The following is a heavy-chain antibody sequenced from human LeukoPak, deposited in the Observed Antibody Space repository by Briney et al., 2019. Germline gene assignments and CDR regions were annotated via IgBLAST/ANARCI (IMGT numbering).Heavy chain of an antibody. CDR3: TIHLDYGDFLAWFDP. Sequence: GGSLRLSRAASVLTFSGSAMHWVRQASGKGVGWVGRIRSKANSYATAYAASVKGTFTISRDDSKNTAYLQMNSLKTEDTAVYYCTIHLDYGDFLAWFDPWGQGTLVTVSS. CDR2: IRSKANSYAT. D-gene: IGHD4-17*01. J-gene: IGHJ5*02. CDR1: VLTFSGSA. V-gene: IGHV3-73*01.